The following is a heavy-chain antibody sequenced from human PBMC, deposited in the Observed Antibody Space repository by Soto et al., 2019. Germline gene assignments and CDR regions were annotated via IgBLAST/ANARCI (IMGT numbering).Heavy chain of an antibody. CDR2: IYTSGST. V-gene: IGHV4-4*07. Sequence: SETLSLTCTVSGGSISSYYWSWIRQPAGKGLEWIGRIYTSGSTNYNPSLKSRVTMSVDTSKNQFSLKLSSVTAADTAVYYCAREGYSSGWYRDYYYYYGMDVWGQGTTVTVS. CDR1: GGSISSYY. D-gene: IGHD6-19*01. CDR3: AREGYSSGWYRDYYYYYGMDV. J-gene: IGHJ6*02.